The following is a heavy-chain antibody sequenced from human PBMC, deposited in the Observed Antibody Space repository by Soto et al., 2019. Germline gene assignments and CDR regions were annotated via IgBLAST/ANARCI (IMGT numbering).Heavy chain of an antibody. CDR2: ILPIFGRT. CDR3: VTGGRGYSYAPRFYFDY. D-gene: IGHD5-18*01. Sequence: QVQLVQSGAEVKKPGSSVKVTCKASGAIFSSNAISWVRQAPGQGLEWMGGILPIFGRTNYAQKFQGRVTITADESTRTAYMELSSLKSEDTAVYYCVTGGRGYSYAPRFYFDYWGQGTLVTVSS. CDR1: GAIFSSNA. J-gene: IGHJ4*02. V-gene: IGHV1-69*01.